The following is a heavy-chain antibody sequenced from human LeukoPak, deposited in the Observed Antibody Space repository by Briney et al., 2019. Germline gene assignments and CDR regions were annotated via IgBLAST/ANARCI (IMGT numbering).Heavy chain of an antibody. Sequence: SETLSLTCTVSGGSISSSSYYWGWIRQPPGKGLEWIGSMYYSGSTYYNPSLKSRVTISVDTSKNQFSLKLSSVTAADTAVYYCASSSSWYFEYYYFDYWGQGTLVTVSS. CDR3: ASSSSWYFEYYYFDY. D-gene: IGHD6-13*01. CDR1: GGSISSSSYY. J-gene: IGHJ4*02. CDR2: MYYSGST. V-gene: IGHV4-39*07.